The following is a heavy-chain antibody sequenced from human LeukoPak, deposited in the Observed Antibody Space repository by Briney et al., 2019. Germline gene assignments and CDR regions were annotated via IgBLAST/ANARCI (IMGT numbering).Heavy chain of an antibody. D-gene: IGHD2-15*01. CDR1: GYTFTSCY. CDR3: ARVDCSGGSCFYGMDV. Sequence: ASVKVSCKASGYTFTSCYMHWVRQAPGQGLEWMGIINPSGGSTSYAQKFQGRVTMTRDTSTSTVYMELSSLRSEDTAVYYCARVDCSGGSCFYGMDVWGQGTTVTVSS. J-gene: IGHJ6*02. V-gene: IGHV1-46*01. CDR2: INPSGGST.